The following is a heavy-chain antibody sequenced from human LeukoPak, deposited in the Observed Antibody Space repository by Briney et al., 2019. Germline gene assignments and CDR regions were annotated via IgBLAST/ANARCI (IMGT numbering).Heavy chain of an antibody. J-gene: IGHJ4*02. CDR3: TRGGDSSGYYLFDY. V-gene: IGHV3-49*04. CDR2: IRSKAYGGTT. D-gene: IGHD3-22*01. CDR1: GFTFGDYA. Sequence: PGRSLRLSCTASGFTFGDYAMSWVRQAPGKGLEWVGFIRSKAYGGTTEYAASVKGRFTISRDDSKSIAYLQMNSLKTEDTAVYYCTRGGDSSGYYLFDYWGQGTLVTVSS.